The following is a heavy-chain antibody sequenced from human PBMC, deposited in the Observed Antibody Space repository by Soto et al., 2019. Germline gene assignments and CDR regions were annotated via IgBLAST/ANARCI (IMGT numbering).Heavy chain of an antibody. CDR3: ATVRWELHDAFDI. D-gene: IGHD1-26*01. CDR2: IYHSGMT. Sequence: QVQLQESGPGLVKPSQTLSLTCTVSGGSISTGGYYWSWIRQHPGRGLEWIGYIYHSGMTFSNPSLQSRVAISIDTSTNKFSLKLSSVTAADTAEYYCATVRWELHDAFDIWGQGTMVSVSS. V-gene: IGHV4-31*03. J-gene: IGHJ3*02. CDR1: GGSISTGGYY.